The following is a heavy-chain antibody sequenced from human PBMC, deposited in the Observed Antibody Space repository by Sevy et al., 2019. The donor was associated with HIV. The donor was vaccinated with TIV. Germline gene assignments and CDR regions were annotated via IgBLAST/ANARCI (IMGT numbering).Heavy chain of an antibody. J-gene: IGHJ4*02. Sequence: GGSLRLSCAASGFSFRNYGMHWVRQAPGKGLEWVAFISNDGSNKYYADSVKGRFTISRDNSQNTLYLQVNNVRADDTVVFYCAKNIWTGYYVPHGYWGQGTLVTVSS. D-gene: IGHD3-9*01. V-gene: IGHV3-30*02. CDR1: GFSFRNYG. CDR2: ISNDGSNK. CDR3: AKNIWTGYYVPHGY.